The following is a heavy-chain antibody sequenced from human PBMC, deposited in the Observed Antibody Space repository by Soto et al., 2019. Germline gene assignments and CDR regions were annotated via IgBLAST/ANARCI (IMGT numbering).Heavy chain of an antibody. D-gene: IGHD6-13*01. CDR3: ARSAGAASCASYHYGMDV. J-gene: IGHJ6*02. CDR2: IITIFGTA. V-gene: IGHV1-69*13. CDR1: GGTSSSYA. Sequence: ASVKASCNASGGTSSSYAISWVRQAPEQGLEWMGGIITIFGTANYAQKFQGRVTITADESTSTAYMELSSLRSEDTAVYYCARSAGAASCASYHYGMDVWGQGTTVTVSS.